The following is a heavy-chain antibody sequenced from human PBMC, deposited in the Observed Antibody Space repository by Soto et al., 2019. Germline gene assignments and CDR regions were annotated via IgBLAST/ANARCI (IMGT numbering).Heavy chain of an antibody. CDR2: IWYDGSNK. Sequence: GGSLRLSCAASGFTFSSYGMHWVRQAPGKGLEWVAVIWYDGSNKYYADSVKGRFTISRDNSKNTLYLQMNSLRAEDTAVYYCERDLVAAQFDYWGQGALVTVSS. V-gene: IGHV3-33*01. CDR1: GFTFSSYG. D-gene: IGHD5-12*01. CDR3: ERDLVAAQFDY. J-gene: IGHJ4*02.